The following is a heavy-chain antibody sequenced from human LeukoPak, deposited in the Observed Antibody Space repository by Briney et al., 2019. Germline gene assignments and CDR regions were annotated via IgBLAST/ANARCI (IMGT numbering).Heavy chain of an antibody. CDR3: ACLTTADAFDI. D-gene: IGHD3-22*01. Sequence: SETLSLTCSVSDDSITMYYWTWIRQPPGKGLEWIGYVNHTGSTNFNPSLNGRVTISVDTSKNQFSLKLSSVTAADTAVYYCACLTTADAFDIWGQGTMVTVSS. V-gene: IGHV4-59*01. J-gene: IGHJ3*02. CDR2: VNHTGST. CDR1: DDSITMYY.